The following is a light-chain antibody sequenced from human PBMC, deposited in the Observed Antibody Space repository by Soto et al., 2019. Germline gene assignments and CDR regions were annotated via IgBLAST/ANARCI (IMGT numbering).Light chain of an antibody. CDR3: QHYNSYSEA. CDR2: DAS. J-gene: IGKJ1*01. CDR1: QSIDNW. Sequence: DIQMAQSPSTLSASLGDRVTITCRANQSIDNWLAWYQQKPGKAPKLLIYDASSLESGVPSRFSGSGSGTEFTLTISSLQPDDFATYYCQHYNSYSEAFGQGTKVDIK. V-gene: IGKV1-5*01.